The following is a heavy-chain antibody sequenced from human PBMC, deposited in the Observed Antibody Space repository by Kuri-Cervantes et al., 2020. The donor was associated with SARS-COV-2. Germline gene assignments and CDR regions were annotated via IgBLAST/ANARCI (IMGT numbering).Heavy chain of an antibody. Sequence: SETLSLTCTVSGGSISSYYWSWIRQPPGKGLEWIGYIYYSGSTNYNPSLKSRVTISVDTSKNQFSLKLSSVTAADTAVYYCARAFQIQLWLPFDYWGQGTLVTVSS. V-gene: IGHV4-59*08. D-gene: IGHD5-18*01. J-gene: IGHJ4*02. CDR1: GGSISSYY. CDR3: ARAFQIQLWLPFDY. CDR2: IYYSGST.